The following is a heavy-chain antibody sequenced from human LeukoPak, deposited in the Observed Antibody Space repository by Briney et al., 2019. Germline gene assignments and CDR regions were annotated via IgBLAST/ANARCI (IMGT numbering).Heavy chain of an antibody. J-gene: IGHJ4*02. Sequence: GASVKVSCKASGYTFTNYGISWVRQAPGQGLEWMGWISAYNANTNYAQKLQGRVTMTTDTSTSTAYVELRSLRSDDTAVYYCARTYYYDSRSFDYWGQGTLVTVSS. D-gene: IGHD3-22*01. V-gene: IGHV1-18*01. CDR3: ARTYYYDSRSFDY. CDR1: GYTFTNYG. CDR2: ISAYNANT.